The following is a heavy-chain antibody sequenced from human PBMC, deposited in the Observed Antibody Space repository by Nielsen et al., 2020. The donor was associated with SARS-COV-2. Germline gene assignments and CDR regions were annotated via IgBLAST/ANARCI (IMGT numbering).Heavy chain of an antibody. D-gene: IGHD5-12*01. CDR1: GYTFTGYY. CDR2: INPNSGGT. V-gene: IGHV1-2*06. J-gene: IGHJ2*01. CDR3: ARIKVAIPIYWYFDL. Sequence: ASVKVSCKASGYTFTGYYMHWVRQAPGQGLEWMARINPNSGGTNYAQKFQGRVTMTRDTSISTAYMELSRLRSDDTAVYYCARIKVAIPIYWYFDLWGRGTLVTVSS.